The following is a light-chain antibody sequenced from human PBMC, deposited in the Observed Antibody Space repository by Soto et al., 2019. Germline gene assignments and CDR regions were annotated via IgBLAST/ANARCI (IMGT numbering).Light chain of an antibody. J-gene: IGKJ1*01. Sequence: DMLLRHSPVTLSLSPVEGGTRSCRASQSVSSYLAWYQRKPGQAPRLLIYDASNRATGIPARFSGSGSGTDFTLTISRLEPEDFAVYYCQQYGSSGTFGQGTKVDIK. CDR3: QQYGSSGT. CDR1: QSVSSY. V-gene: IGKV3-20*01. CDR2: DAS.